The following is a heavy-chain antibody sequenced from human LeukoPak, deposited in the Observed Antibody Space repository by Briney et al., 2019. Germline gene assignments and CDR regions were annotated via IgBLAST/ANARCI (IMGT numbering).Heavy chain of an antibody. CDR2: IYNSDSGST. Sequence: SETLSLTCIVSEGSISGHYWSWIRQHPGMGLEWIGYIYNSDSGSTNYNPSLKSRVTISVDTSKNQFSLKLSSVTAADTAVYYCARGGHYGLDYWGQGTLVTVSS. D-gene: IGHD3-10*01. CDR3: ARGGHYGLDY. V-gene: IGHV4-59*11. CDR1: EGSISGHY. J-gene: IGHJ4*02.